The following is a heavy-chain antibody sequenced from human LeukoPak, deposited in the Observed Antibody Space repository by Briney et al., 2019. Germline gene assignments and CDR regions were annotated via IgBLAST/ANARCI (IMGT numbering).Heavy chain of an antibody. CDR3: ATSWDY. Sequence: GGSLRLSCEASGMIFSKYWMRWVRQAPGKGLEWVANIKQDGSEKYYLDSVKGRFTISRDNAKNSLYLHMNSLRAADTAVYYCATSWDYWGQGTLVTVSS. CDR1: GMIFSKYW. J-gene: IGHJ4*02. CDR2: IKQDGSEK. V-gene: IGHV3-7*01.